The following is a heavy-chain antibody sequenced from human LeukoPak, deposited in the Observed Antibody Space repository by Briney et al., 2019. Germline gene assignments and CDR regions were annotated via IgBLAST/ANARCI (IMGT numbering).Heavy chain of an antibody. Sequence: PSETLSLTCTVSGGSISSYYWSWIRQPPGKGLECIGYIYYSGSTNYNPSLKSRVTISVDTSKNRFSLKLSSVTAADTAVYYCASESIVGATNLFDYWGQGTLVTVSS. CDR3: ASESIVGATNLFDY. D-gene: IGHD1-26*01. V-gene: IGHV4-59*12. CDR1: GGSISSYY. J-gene: IGHJ4*02. CDR2: IYYSGST.